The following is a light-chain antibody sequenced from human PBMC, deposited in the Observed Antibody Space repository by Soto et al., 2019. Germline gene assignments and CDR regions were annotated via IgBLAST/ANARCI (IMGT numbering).Light chain of an antibody. V-gene: IGKV3-15*01. J-gene: IGKJ3*01. CDR2: GVS. Sequence: EIVMTQSPDTLYVSPGERATLSCKASQSVSSNLAWYQQKPGQAPRLLIYGVSTRGTGIPARFSGSGSGTEFPLTISSLQSEDFAVYYCLQYNNWPPFTFGPGTKVDIK. CDR3: LQYNNWPPFT. CDR1: QSVSSN.